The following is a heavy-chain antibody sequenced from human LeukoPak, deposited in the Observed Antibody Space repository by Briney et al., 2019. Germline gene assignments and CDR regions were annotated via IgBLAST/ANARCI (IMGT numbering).Heavy chain of an antibody. Sequence: PSQTLSLTCTVSGGSISSGGYYWSWIRQPPGKGLEWIGYIYHSGSTYYNPSLKSRVTISVDRSKNQFSLKLGSVTAADTAVYYCARSRPYSSGHLANCGQGTLVTVSS. D-gene: IGHD6-19*01. CDR3: ARSRPYSSGHLAN. J-gene: IGHJ4*02. CDR1: GGSISSGGYY. V-gene: IGHV4-30-2*01. CDR2: IYHSGST.